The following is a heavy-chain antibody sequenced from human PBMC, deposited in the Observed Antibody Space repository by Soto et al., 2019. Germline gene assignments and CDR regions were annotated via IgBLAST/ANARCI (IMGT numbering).Heavy chain of an antibody. J-gene: IGHJ6*03. CDR2: IKSKTDGGTT. D-gene: IGHD3-3*01. CDR3: TTLPRHNYDFWSGPNRLVPGPSYYYYMDV. Sequence: GGSLRLSCAASGFTFSNAWMSWVRQAPGKGLEWVGRIKSKTDGGTTDYAAPVKGRFTISRDDSKNTLYLQMNSLKTGDTAVYYCTTLPRHNYDFWSGPNRLVPGPSYYYYMDVWGKGTTVTVSS. CDR1: GFTFSNAW. V-gene: IGHV3-15*01.